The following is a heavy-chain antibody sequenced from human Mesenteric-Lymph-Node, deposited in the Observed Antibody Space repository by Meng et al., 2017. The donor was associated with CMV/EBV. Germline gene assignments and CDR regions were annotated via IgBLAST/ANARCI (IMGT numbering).Heavy chain of an antibody. V-gene: IGHV3-30*02. J-gene: IGHJ4*02. Sequence: GESLKISCVSSGFTLGNYGMHWVRQAPGKGLEWVAFLRDDGINKWYVDSVKGRFTIYRDKSKNTLFVQMNSLRTEDTAVYYCARDPCFQGVCSTGLEYWGQGTLVTVSS. CDR1: GFTLGNYG. CDR2: LRDDGINK. CDR3: ARDPCFQGVCSTGLEY. D-gene: IGHD2-8*01.